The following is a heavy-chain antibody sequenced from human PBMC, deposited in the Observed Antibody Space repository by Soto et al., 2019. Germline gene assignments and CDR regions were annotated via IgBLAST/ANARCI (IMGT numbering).Heavy chain of an antibody. J-gene: IGHJ6*02. D-gene: IGHD3-10*01. CDR1: GGSISSSSYY. CDR3: AGLETGLGELLRYYYGMDV. Sequence: QLQLQESGPGLVKPSETLSLTCTVSGGSISSSSYYWGWIRQPPGKGLEWIGSLYYSGSTYYNPSLKSRVTISVDTSKNHFSLKLSSVTAADTAVYYCAGLETGLGELLRYYYGMDVWGQGTTVTVSS. V-gene: IGHV4-39*02. CDR2: LYYSGST.